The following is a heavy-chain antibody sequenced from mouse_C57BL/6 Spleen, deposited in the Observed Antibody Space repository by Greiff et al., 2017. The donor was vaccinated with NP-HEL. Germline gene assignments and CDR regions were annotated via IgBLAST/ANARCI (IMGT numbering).Heavy chain of an antibody. D-gene: IGHD4-1*02. J-gene: IGHJ3*01. CDR2: ISSGGSYT. CDR3: ARHPTGKGAWFAY. V-gene: IGHV5-6*01. Sequence: EVQGVESGGDLVKPGGSLKLSCAASGFTFSSYGMSWVRQTPDKRLEWVATISSGGSYTYYPDSVKGRFTISRDNAKNTLYLQMSSLKSEDTAMYYCARHPTGKGAWFAYWGQGTLVTVSA. CDR1: GFTFSSYG.